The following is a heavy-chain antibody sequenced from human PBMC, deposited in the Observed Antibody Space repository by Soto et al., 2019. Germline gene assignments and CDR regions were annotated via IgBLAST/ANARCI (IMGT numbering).Heavy chain of an antibody. CDR1: GGSISSNNW. J-gene: IGHJ4*02. Sequence: QVQLQESGPGLVKPSGTLSLTCAVSGGSISSNNWWRWVRQPPGKGVEWSGAIYHSGSTNYNPSLKSRVTISLDTSKNQVSLKLSSVTAADTAVYYCARAFWSGYYIDFDYWGQGTLFTVSS. D-gene: IGHD3-3*01. V-gene: IGHV4-4*02. CDR3: ARAFWSGYYIDFDY. CDR2: IYHSGST.